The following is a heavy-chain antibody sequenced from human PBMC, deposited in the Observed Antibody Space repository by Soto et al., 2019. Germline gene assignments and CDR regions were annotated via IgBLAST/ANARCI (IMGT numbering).Heavy chain of an antibody. D-gene: IGHD2-15*01. CDR1: GVTFSSYA. Sequence: GASVKVSCKASGVTFSSYAISWVRQAPGQGLEWMGWINPNSGGTNYAQKFQGRVTMTRDTSISTAYMELSRLRSDDTAVYYCARDGYCSGGSCYSDAFDIWGQGTMVTVSS. CDR2: INPNSGGT. J-gene: IGHJ3*02. V-gene: IGHV1-2*02. CDR3: ARDGYCSGGSCYSDAFDI.